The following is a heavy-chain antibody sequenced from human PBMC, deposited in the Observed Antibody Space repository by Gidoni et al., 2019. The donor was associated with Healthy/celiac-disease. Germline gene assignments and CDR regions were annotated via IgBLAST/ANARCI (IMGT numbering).Heavy chain of an antibody. CDR3: ARGYCSSTSCYTRRGPYYYGMDV. CDR2: IIPILGIA. CDR1: GGTFSSYT. V-gene: IGHV1-69*02. Sequence: QVQLVQSGAEVKKPGSSVKVSCKASGGTFSSYTISWVRQAPGQGLEWMGRIIPILGIANYAQKFQGRVTITADKSTSTAYMELSSLRSEDTAVYYCARGYCSSTSCYTRRGPYYYGMDVWGQGTTVTVSS. D-gene: IGHD2-2*02. J-gene: IGHJ6*02.